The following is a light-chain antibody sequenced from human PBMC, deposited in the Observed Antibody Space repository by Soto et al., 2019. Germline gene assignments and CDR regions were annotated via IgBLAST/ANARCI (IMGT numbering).Light chain of an antibody. V-gene: IGKV3-15*01. CDR1: QSVSSN. CDR2: GAS. J-gene: IGKJ2*01. CDR3: QQYNNWPPPYT. Sequence: EIVMTQSPATLSVSPGARATLSCRASQSVSSNLAWYQQKPGQAPRLLIYGASTSATGIPATFSGSGSGTDFTLNISSLQSEDFAVYYCQQYNNWPPPYTFGQGTKLEIK.